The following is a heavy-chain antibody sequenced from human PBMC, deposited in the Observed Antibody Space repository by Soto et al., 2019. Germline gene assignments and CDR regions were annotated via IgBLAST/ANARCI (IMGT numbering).Heavy chain of an antibody. D-gene: IGHD6-13*01. CDR1: GGSISSYY. J-gene: IGHJ4*02. Sequence: QVQLQESGPGLVKPSETLSLTCTVSGGSISSYYWSWIRQPPGKGLEWIGYIYYSGSTNYNPSLKSRVTISVDTSQNQFSLKLSSVTAADTAVYYCARSIAAAADLGYWGQGTLVTVSS. CDR2: IYYSGST. CDR3: ARSIAAAADLGY. V-gene: IGHV4-59*01.